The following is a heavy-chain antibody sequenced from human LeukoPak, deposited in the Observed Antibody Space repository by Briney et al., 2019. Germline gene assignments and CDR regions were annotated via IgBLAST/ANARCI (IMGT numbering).Heavy chain of an antibody. CDR3: ASSFHGDYDY. V-gene: IGHV3-7*01. CDR2: IKQDGSEK. Sequence: GGSLRLSCAASGFTFSSYWMSWVRQAPGKELEWVANIKQDGSEKYCVDSVKGRFTISRDNAKNSLYLQMNSLRAEDTAVYYCASSFHGDYDYWGQGTLVTVSS. CDR1: GFTFSSYW. D-gene: IGHD4-17*01. J-gene: IGHJ4*02.